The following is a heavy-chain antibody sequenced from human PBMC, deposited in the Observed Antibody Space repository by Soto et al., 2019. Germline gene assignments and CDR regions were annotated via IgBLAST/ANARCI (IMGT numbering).Heavy chain of an antibody. CDR2: INPKSGGT. J-gene: IGHJ6*02. CDR1: RDPFRSYA. D-gene: IGHD2-8*01. Sequence: ASAKVSCKSPRDPFRSYAITSVRQAPGQGPEELRGINPKSGGTSTAQKFQGWVTMTRDRSISTVYMELTRLRSDDTAVYFCARGHSTDCSNGVCSFFYNHEMDVWGQGTAVTVSS. CDR3: ARGHSTDCSNGVCSFFYNHEMDV. V-gene: IGHV1-2*04.